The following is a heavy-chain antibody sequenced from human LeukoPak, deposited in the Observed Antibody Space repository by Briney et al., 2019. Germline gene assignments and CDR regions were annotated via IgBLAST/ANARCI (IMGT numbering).Heavy chain of an antibody. CDR1: GFTFSNYG. Sequence: TGGSLRLSCAASGFTFSNYGMTWVRQAPGKGLEWVSGISGSAVSTCYADSVRGRFTISRDNSKNTLYLQMNSLRAEDTAVYYCAKDRTGSRPYYFDYWGQGTLVTVSS. CDR3: AKDRTGSRPYYFDY. V-gene: IGHV3-23*01. D-gene: IGHD2-2*01. CDR2: ISGSAVST. J-gene: IGHJ4*02.